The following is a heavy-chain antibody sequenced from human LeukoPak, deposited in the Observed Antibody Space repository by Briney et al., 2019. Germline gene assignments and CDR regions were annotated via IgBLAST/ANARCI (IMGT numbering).Heavy chain of an antibody. CDR2: ISANGDGT. Sequence: GGSLRLSCAASGFTFSNYAMSWVRQAPGKGLEWVSTISANGDGTYYADSVKGRFTISRDNSKNTLYLQMNSLRAEDTAVYYCANASVYDILTGYYTPYYFDYWGQGTLVTVSS. CDR1: GFTFSNYA. J-gene: IGHJ4*02. D-gene: IGHD3-9*01. V-gene: IGHV3-23*01. CDR3: ANASVYDILTGYYTPYYFDY.